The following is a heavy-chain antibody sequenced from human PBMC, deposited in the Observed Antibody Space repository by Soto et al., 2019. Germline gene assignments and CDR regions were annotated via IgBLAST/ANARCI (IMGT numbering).Heavy chain of an antibody. V-gene: IGHV4-61*01. Sequence: QVQLQESGPGLVKPSETLSLTCTVSGGSVSSGSYYWSWIRQPPGKGLEWIGYIYYSGSTNYNPSLKSRVTISVDTSKNQFSLKLSSVTAADTAVYYCARVGRTAAAGAMDVWGQGTTVTVSS. CDR1: GGSVSSGSYY. CDR3: ARVGRTAAAGAMDV. D-gene: IGHD6-13*01. CDR2: IYYSGST. J-gene: IGHJ6*02.